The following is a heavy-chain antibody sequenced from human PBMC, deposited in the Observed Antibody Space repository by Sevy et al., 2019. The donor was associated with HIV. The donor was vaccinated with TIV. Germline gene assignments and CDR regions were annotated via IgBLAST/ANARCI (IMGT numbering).Heavy chain of an antibody. V-gene: IGHV3-23*01. J-gene: IGHJ4*02. D-gene: IGHD4-17*01. CDR1: GFSFSSYA. Sequence: GGSLRLSCTASGFSFSSYAMSWVRQAPGKGLEWVSTIIGSGVRAYSADSVKGRFTISRDNSKNTLYLQMTSLRAEDTAVYYCAKDFHDYGDFYFDYWGRGTLVTVSS. CDR2: IIGSGVRA. CDR3: AKDFHDYGDFYFDY.